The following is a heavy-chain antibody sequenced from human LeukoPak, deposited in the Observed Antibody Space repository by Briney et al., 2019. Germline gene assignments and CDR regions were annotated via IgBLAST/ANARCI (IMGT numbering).Heavy chain of an antibody. CDR1: GFSFSNYG. CDR2: IWFDGSNK. D-gene: IGHD3-3*01. V-gene: IGHV3-33*03. CDR3: AKSLRFLEWLFIFDY. J-gene: IGHJ4*02. Sequence: GRSLRLSCAASGFSFSNYGIHWVRQAPGKGLEWVAIIWFDGSNKYYANSVKGRFTISRDNAKNSLYLQMNSLRAEDTALYYCAKSLRFLEWLFIFDYWGQGTLVTVSS.